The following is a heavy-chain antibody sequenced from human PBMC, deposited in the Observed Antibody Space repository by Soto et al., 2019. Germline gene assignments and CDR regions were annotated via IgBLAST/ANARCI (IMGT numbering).Heavy chain of an antibody. J-gene: IGHJ6*02. CDR2: LSGSGGRT. Sequence: PGGSLRLSCAASGFSFSIYAMSWVRQAPGKGLEWVSVLSGSGGRTYYADSVKGRFTMSRDNSKNTLYLQMNSLRAEDTVIYYCAKEVVVESAARSHYYLYGLVVWGQGTTVTVSS. CDR1: GFSFSIYA. D-gene: IGHD2-2*01. V-gene: IGHV3-23*01. CDR3: AKEVVVESAARSHYYLYGLVV.